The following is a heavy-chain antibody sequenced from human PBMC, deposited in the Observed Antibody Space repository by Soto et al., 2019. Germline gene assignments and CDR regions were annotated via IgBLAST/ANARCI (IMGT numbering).Heavy chain of an antibody. CDR2: ISSSSSYI. D-gene: IGHD5-12*01. J-gene: IGHJ3*02. V-gene: IGHV3-21*01. CDR3: ASASYSGYDADAFDI. CDR1: GFTFSSYS. Sequence: PGGSLRLSCAASGFTFSSYSMNWVRQAPGKGLEWVSSISSSSSYIYYADSVKGRFTISRDNAKNSLYLQMNSLRAEDTAVYYCASASYSGYDADAFDIWGQGTMVTVSS.